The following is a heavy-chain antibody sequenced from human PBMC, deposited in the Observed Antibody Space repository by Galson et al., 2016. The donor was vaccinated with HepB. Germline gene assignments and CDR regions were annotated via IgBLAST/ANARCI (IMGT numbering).Heavy chain of an antibody. CDR3: ARAYTPMAGTYYYYMDV. J-gene: IGHJ6*03. CDR1: GDSVSSNSAA. Sequence: CAISGDSVSSNSAAWNWIRQSPSRGLEWLGRTYYRSKWYNDYAVSVKSRITINPDTSKNQFSLQLSSVTPEDTAVYYCARAYTPMAGTYYYYMDVWGKGTTVTVSS. CDR2: TYYRSKWYN. D-gene: IGHD5-18*01. V-gene: IGHV6-1*01.